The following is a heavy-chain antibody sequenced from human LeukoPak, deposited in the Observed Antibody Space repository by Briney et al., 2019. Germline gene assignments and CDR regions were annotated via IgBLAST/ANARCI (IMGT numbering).Heavy chain of an antibody. CDR2: ISSNGGST. Sequence: GGSLRLSCSASGFTFSSYAMHWVRQAPGKGLEYVSAISSNGGSTYYADSVKGRFTISRDNAKNSLYLQMNSLRAEDTAVYYCAREGIAAAGEDYWGQGTLVTVSS. V-gene: IGHV3-64*04. D-gene: IGHD6-13*01. J-gene: IGHJ4*02. CDR3: AREGIAAAGEDY. CDR1: GFTFSSYA.